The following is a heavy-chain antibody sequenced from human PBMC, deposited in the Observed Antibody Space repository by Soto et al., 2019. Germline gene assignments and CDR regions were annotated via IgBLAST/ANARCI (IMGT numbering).Heavy chain of an antibody. CDR1: GGSISSGDYY. CDR2: FYYSGST. D-gene: IGHD3-3*01. J-gene: IGHJ6*02. CDR3: AGDTDYDLGMDV. V-gene: IGHV4-30-4*01. Sequence: SETLSLTCTVSGGSISSGDYYWSWLRQPPGKGLEWIGNFYYSGSTYSNPALKSRVTISVNTSKNQYTRRLSSVTAADTAVYYCAGDTDYDLGMDVWGQGTTVTVSS.